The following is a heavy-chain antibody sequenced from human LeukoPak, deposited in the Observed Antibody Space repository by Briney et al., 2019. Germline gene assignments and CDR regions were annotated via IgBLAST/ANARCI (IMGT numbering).Heavy chain of an antibody. CDR2: ISGSSSYI. V-gene: IGHV3-21*01. CDR1: GFTFSSYS. D-gene: IGHD2-8*02. J-gene: IGHJ4*02. CDR3: ARVVVYAAGEVFDY. Sequence: GGSLSLSCAASGFTFSSYSMNWVRQAPGKGLEWVSSISGSSSYIYYADSVKGRFTISRDNAKNSLYLQMNSLRGEDTAVYYCARVVVYAAGEVFDYWGQGTLVTVSS.